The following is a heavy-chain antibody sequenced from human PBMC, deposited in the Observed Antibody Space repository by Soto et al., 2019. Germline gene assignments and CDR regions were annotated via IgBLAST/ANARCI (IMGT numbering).Heavy chain of an antibody. CDR1: GGSVGSRPYY. V-gene: IGHV4-61*01. CDR3: AMAGNYGYFDS. CDR2: VAYTGTT. Sequence: PSETLSLTCAVPGGSVGSRPYYWSWIRQPPGKGLEWIGYVAYTGTTNYNPSIKSRVTISVDTSKNQVSLKLTSVSAADTAVYYCAMAGNYGYFDSWGQGILVTVSS. D-gene: IGHD1-7*01. J-gene: IGHJ4*02.